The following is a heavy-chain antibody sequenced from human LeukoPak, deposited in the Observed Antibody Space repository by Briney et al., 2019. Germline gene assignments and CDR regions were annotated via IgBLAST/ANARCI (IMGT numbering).Heavy chain of an antibody. Sequence: GSLRLSCAASGFTFSSYEMKWVRQAPGKGLEWVSYISSSGSTIYYADSVKGRFTISRDNAKNSLYLQMNSLRAEDTAVYYCARVYYYDSSGHDAFDIWGQGTVVTVSS. D-gene: IGHD3-22*01. J-gene: IGHJ3*02. CDR2: ISSSGSTI. CDR3: ARVYYYDSSGHDAFDI. V-gene: IGHV3-48*03. CDR1: GFTFSSYE.